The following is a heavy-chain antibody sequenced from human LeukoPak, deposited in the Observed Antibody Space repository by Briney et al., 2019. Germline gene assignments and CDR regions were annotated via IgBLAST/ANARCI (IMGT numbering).Heavy chain of an antibody. Sequence: GGSLRLSCAVSGFTFSRYWMSWVRQAPGKGPEWVANINQDGSVKYYVDSVKGRFTISRDSATNSLYLQMNSLRAGDTAVYYCTRGTGLGGDYVSNWGQGTLVTVSS. CDR1: GFTFSRYW. CDR2: INQDGSVK. CDR3: TRGTGLGGDYVSN. D-gene: IGHD4-17*01. J-gene: IGHJ4*02. V-gene: IGHV3-7*01.